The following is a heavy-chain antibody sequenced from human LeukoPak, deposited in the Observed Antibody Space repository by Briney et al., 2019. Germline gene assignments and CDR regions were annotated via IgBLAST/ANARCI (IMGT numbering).Heavy chain of an antibody. Sequence: GASVKVSCKASGYTFTGYYMHWVRQAPGQGLGWMGWINPNSGGTNYAQKFQGRVTMTRDTSISTAYMELSRLRSDDTAVYYCARVQKLGITMTLSIWGQGTMVTVSS. CDR2: INPNSGGT. D-gene: IGHD3-22*01. CDR3: ARVQKLGITMTLSI. J-gene: IGHJ3*02. V-gene: IGHV1-2*02. CDR1: GYTFTGYY.